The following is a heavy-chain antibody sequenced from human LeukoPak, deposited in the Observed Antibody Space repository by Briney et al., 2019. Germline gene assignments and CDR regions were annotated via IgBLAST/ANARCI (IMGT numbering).Heavy chain of an antibody. CDR1: GFTFSSYA. CDR2: ISYDGSNK. D-gene: IGHD3-3*01. J-gene: IGHJ6*02. V-gene: IGHV3-30-3*01. Sequence: GGSLRLSCAASGFTFSSYAMHWVRQAPGKGLEWVAVISYDGSNKYYADSVKGRFTISRDNSKNTLYLQMNSLRAEDTAVYYCARDLTLGYDFWSGYLAYYYYGMDVWGQGTTVTVSS. CDR3: ARDLTLGYDFWSGYLAYYYYGMDV.